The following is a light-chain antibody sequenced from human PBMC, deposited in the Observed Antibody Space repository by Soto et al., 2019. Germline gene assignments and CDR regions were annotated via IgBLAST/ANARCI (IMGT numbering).Light chain of an antibody. CDR2: WAS. Sequence: DIVMTQSPDSLAVSLGERATINCKSSQSVLYSSNNKNYLAWYQQKPGQPPKLLIYWASTRESGVPDRFSGSGAGTAFTLTVSSLQAEDVAVYYCQQSYSTPPTFGPGTKVDI. J-gene: IGKJ3*01. V-gene: IGKV4-1*01. CDR1: QSVLYSSNNKNY. CDR3: QQSYSTPPT.